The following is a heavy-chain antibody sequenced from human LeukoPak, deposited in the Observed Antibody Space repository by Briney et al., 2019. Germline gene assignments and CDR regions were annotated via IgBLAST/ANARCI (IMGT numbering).Heavy chain of an antibody. CDR3: ASARGSYNWNYHWFDP. J-gene: IGHJ5*02. CDR1: GYTFTIYG. D-gene: IGHD1-7*01. Sequence: EASVKVSCKASGYTFTIYGISWVRQAPGQGLEWMGWISAYNGNTNYAQKLQGRVTMTTDTSTSTAYMELRSLRSDDTAVYYCASARGSYNWNYHWFDPWGQGTLVTVSS. CDR2: ISAYNGNT. V-gene: IGHV1-18*01.